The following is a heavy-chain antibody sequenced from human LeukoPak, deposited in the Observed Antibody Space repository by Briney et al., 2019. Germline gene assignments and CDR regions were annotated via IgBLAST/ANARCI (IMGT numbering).Heavy chain of an antibody. J-gene: IGHJ4*02. CDR1: GFTFSSYW. Sequence: PGGSLRLSCAASGFTFSSYWMSWVRQAPGKGLEWVSAISGSGGSTYYADSVKGRFTISRDNSKNTLYLQMNSLRAEDTAVYYCAKSSIYQDYSSGYYYPAYYFDYWGQGTLVTVSS. D-gene: IGHD3-22*01. CDR3: AKSSIYQDYSSGYYYPAYYFDY. V-gene: IGHV3-23*01. CDR2: ISGSGGST.